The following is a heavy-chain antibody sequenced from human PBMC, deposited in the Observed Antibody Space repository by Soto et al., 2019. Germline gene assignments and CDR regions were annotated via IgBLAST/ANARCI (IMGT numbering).Heavy chain of an antibody. J-gene: IGHJ4*02. CDR1: GFTFSSYA. CDR3: ARDKDIGFDY. CDR2: ISYDGSNK. Sequence: GGSLRLSCAASGFTFSSYAMHWVRQAPGKGLEWVAVISYDGSNKYYADSVKGRFTISRDNSKNTLYLQMNSLRAEDTAVYYCARDKDIGFDYWGQGTLVAVS. V-gene: IGHV3-30-3*01. D-gene: IGHD5-12*01.